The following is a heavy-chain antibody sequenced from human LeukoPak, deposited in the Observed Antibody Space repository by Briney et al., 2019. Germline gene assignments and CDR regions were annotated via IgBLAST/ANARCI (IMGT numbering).Heavy chain of an antibody. CDR2: INPNSGGT. Sequence: ASVKVSCKASGYTFTGYYMHWVRQAPGQGLEWMGWINPNSGGTNYAQKFQGRVTMTRDTSISTAYMELSRLRSDDTAVYYCARDPFSGYYGSAPDYWGQGTLVTVSS. V-gene: IGHV1-2*02. CDR3: ARDPFSGYYGSAPDY. D-gene: IGHD3-10*01. CDR1: GYTFTGYY. J-gene: IGHJ4*02.